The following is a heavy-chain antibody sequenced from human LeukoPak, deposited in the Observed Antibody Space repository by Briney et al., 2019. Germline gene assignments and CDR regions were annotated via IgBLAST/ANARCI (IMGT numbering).Heavy chain of an antibody. V-gene: IGHV1-18*01. Sequence: ASVKVSCKASGYTFTSYGISWVRQATGQGLEWMGWISAYNGNTNYAQKLQGRVTMTTDTSTSTAYMELRSLRSDDTAVYYCAVVVVADPYYYYGMDVWGQGTTVTVSS. CDR2: ISAYNGNT. CDR3: AVVVVADPYYYYGMDV. J-gene: IGHJ6*02. CDR1: GYTFTSYG. D-gene: IGHD2-15*01.